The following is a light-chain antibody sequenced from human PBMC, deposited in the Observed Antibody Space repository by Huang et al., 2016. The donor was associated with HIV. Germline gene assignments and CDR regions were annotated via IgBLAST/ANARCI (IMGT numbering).Light chain of an antibody. CDR3: HQYYSTLRT. V-gene: IGKV4-1*01. CDR1: QSVLYSSKNKNY. J-gene: IGKJ1*01. Sequence: DIVMTQSPDSLAVSLGERATINCKSSQSVLYSSKNKNYLAWYQQKPGQPPKLLLYWASTRESGVPDRFSGSGSGTNFTLTISSLQAEDVAVYYCHQYYSTLRTFGQGTKVEIK. CDR2: WAS.